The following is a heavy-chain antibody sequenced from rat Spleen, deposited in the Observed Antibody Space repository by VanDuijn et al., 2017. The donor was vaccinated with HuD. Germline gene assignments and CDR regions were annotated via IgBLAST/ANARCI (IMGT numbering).Heavy chain of an antibody. CDR2: IWSGGST. Sequence: QVQLKESGPGLVQPSQTLSLTCTVSGFSLTNFGVTWVRQPPGKGLEWIGAIWSGGSTDYNSALKSRLSISRDTSKSQVLLKMNSLQTEETAMYFCARNAKYYYDGSYYYVHFDYWGQGVMVTVSS. V-gene: IGHV2-16*01. J-gene: IGHJ2*01. CDR3: ARNAKYYYDGSYYYVHFDY. CDR1: GFSLTNFG. D-gene: IGHD1-12*02.